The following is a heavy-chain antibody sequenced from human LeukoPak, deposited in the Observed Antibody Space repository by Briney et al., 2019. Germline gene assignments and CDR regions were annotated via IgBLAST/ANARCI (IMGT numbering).Heavy chain of an antibody. CDR2: INHSGST. D-gene: IGHD5-18*01. CDR1: GGSFSGYY. J-gene: IGHJ6*03. CDR3: ARGRGYSYGYYYYYMDV. V-gene: IGHV4-34*01. Sequence: PSETLSLTCAVYGGSFSGYYWSWIRQPPGKGLEWIGEINHSGSTNYNPSLKSRVTISVDTSKNQFSLKLSSVTAADTAAYYCARGRGYSYGYYYYYMDVWGKGTTVTVSS.